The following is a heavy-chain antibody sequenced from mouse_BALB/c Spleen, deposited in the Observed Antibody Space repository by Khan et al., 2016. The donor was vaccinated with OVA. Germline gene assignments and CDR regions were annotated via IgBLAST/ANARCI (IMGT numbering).Heavy chain of an antibody. CDR2: TNPTNGRT. Sequence: VELQQSGAELVKAGASVKMSCKASGYTFTSYWMNWVKQRLGQGLEWFAETNPTNGRTYYNEKFKSKATLTVDKSSSTAYMLLSGLTFEDSAVYYCTTSKKIVATYFDYWGQGTTLTVSS. CDR1: GYTFTSYW. V-gene: IGHV1S81*02. J-gene: IGHJ2*01. CDR3: TTSKKIVATYFDY. D-gene: IGHD1-1*01.